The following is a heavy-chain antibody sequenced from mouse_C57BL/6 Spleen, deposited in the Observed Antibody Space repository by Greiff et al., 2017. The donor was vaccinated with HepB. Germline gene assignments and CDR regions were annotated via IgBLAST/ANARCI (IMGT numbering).Heavy chain of an antibody. Sequence: QVQLQQPGAELVKPGASVKLSCKASGYTFTSYWMHWVKQRPGQGLEWIGNINPSSGYTKYNQKFKNKATLTADKSSSTAYMQLSSLTYEDSAVYSSGDKKGDWNHAMDYWGQGTTVTVSS. V-gene: IGHV1-7*01. D-gene: IGHD3-3*01. CDR1: GYTFTSYW. CDR2: INPSSGYT. J-gene: IGHJ4*01. CDR3: GDKKGDWNHAMDY.